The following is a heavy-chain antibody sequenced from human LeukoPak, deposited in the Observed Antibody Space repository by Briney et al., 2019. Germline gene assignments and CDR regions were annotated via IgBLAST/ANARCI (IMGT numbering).Heavy chain of an antibody. Sequence: GGSLRLSCAASGFTFDADAMHWVRQAPGKGLEWVSGISWNGGGMGYAVSVKGRFTISRDNAKNSLYLQMNSLRDEDTALYYSAKDITGGRSSPYFDSWGQGTLVTVSS. CDR3: AKDITGGRSSPYFDS. D-gene: IGHD6-6*01. CDR2: ISWNGGGM. CDR1: GFTFDADA. V-gene: IGHV3-9*01. J-gene: IGHJ4*02.